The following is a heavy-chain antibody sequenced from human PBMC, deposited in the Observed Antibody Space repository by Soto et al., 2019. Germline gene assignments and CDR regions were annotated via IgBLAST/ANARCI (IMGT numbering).Heavy chain of an antibody. V-gene: IGHV4-39*01. J-gene: IGHJ3*02. CDR1: VGSFSSGIYY. CDR2: IYYSGST. CDR3: ARPSTGTFLHAFDI. Sequence: LXLTCTVSVGSFSSGIYYWSWIRQPPGKGLEWIGSIYYSGSTYYNPSLKSRVTISVDTSKNQFSLKLSSVTAADTAVYYCARPSTGTFLHAFDIWGQGTMVTVSS. D-gene: IGHD1-7*01.